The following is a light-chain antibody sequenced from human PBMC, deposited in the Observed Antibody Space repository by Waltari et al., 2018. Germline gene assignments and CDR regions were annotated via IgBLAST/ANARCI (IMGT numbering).Light chain of an antibody. V-gene: IGLV2-14*03. J-gene: IGLJ3*02. CDR1: SRDLGTYNY. Sequence: QAALTQPTSLSGSPGQSITISCSGTSRDLGTYNYPSWYQQHPGKAPKLIIFDVNKWPSGVSSRFSGSKSGNTASLSISGLQAEDEASYFCASFTTSGSWVFGGGTQVTVL. CDR3: ASFTTSGSWV. CDR2: DVN.